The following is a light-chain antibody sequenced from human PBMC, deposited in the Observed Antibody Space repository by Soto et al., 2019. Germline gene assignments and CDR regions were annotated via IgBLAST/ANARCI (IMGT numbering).Light chain of an antibody. J-gene: IGKJ1*01. CDR3: QQYGSSPWT. CDR1: QSVSSN. V-gene: IGKV3-20*01. CDR2: GAS. Sequence: TQSPATLSVSPGERATLSCRASQSVSSNLAWYQQKPGQAPRLLIYGASRRATGIPDRFSGSGSGTDFTLTISRLEPEDFAVYYCQQYGSSPWTFGQGTKVDIK.